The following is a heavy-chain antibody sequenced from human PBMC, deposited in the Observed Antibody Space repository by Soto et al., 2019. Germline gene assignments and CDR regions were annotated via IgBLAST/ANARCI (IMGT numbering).Heavy chain of an antibody. V-gene: IGHV3-30-3*01. Sequence: GGSLRLSCAASGFTFSSFAIHWVRQAPGKGLEWVGLISFDGSDKYYADSVKGRFTISRDNSKNTVYMQMNSLRAEYTAVYFCVRDYSVTSHYFEFWGRGTLVTVSS. J-gene: IGHJ4*02. CDR2: ISFDGSDK. CDR1: GFTFSSFA. D-gene: IGHD1-26*01. CDR3: VRDYSVTSHYFEF.